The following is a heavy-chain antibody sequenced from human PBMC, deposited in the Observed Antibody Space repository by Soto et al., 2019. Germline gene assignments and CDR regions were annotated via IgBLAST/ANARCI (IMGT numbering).Heavy chain of an antibody. J-gene: IGHJ4*02. Sequence: QVQLHESGPGLVKPSETLSLTCSISGDSINGYYWSWIRQPPGKALEWIGYIYFSGSTHYSPSLSSRVTMSIDTSKKEFSLRLTSVTAADTAVYCCARSFGTPGSNIDYWGQGTLVRVSS. D-gene: IGHD3-10*01. V-gene: IGHV4-59*01. CDR3: ARSFGTPGSNIDY. CDR2: IYFSGST. CDR1: GDSINGYY.